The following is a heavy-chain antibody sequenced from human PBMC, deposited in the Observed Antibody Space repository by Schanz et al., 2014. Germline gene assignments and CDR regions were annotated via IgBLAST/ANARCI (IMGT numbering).Heavy chain of an antibody. V-gene: IGHV3-74*02. Sequence: EVQLLESGGGLVEPGGSLRLSCAASGFTFSSYWMHWVRQVPGKGLVWVSRIKSDGSSTSYADSVKGRFTISRDSAKNSLYLQMNSLRPEDTALYYCAKGSRSGSKVMDVWGKGTTVTVSS. D-gene: IGHD3-10*01. CDR2: IKSDGSST. J-gene: IGHJ6*03. CDR3: AKGSRSGSKVMDV. CDR1: GFTFSSYW.